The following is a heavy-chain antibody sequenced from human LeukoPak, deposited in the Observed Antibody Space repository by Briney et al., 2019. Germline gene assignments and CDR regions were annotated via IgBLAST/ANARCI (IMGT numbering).Heavy chain of an antibody. D-gene: IGHD3-10*01. CDR3: ARQTGSGLFSLP. V-gene: IGHV4-39*01. Sequence: SETLSLTCTVSGDSISSSNCYWGWIRQPPGEGLEWIGSIYFSGGTYYNASLKSRVTISVDTSKNQFSLKLSSVTAADTAVYYCARQTGSGLFSLPGGQGTLVTVSS. CDR1: GDSISSSNCY. J-gene: IGHJ4*02. CDR2: IYFSGGT.